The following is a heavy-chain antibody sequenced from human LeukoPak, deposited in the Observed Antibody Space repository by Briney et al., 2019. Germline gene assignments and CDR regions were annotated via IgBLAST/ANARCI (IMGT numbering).Heavy chain of an antibody. V-gene: IGHV4-59*01. CDR1: GGSISSYY. Sequence: PSETLSLTCTVSGGSISSYYWSWLRQPPGKGLEWLGYIYYSGSTNYNPSLKSRVTISVDTSKNQFSLKLSSVTSADTAVYYCARDIAAAGTLGDWFDPWGQGTLVTVSS. D-gene: IGHD6-13*01. J-gene: IGHJ5*02. CDR3: ARDIAAAGTLGDWFDP. CDR2: IYYSGST.